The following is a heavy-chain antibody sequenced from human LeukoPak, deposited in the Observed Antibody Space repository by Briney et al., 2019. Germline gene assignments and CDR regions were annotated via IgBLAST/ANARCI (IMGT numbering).Heavy chain of an antibody. CDR2: IWYDGSNK. CDR1: GFTFSSYG. V-gene: IGHV3-33*01. J-gene: IGHJ6*02. D-gene: IGHD3-10*01. CDR3: ARFGYSNGMDV. Sequence: GRSLRLSCAASGFTFSSYGMHWVRQASGKGLEWVAVIWYDGSNKYYADSVKGRFTISRDNSKNTLYLQMNSLRAEDTAVYYCARFGYSNGMDVWGQGTTVTVSS.